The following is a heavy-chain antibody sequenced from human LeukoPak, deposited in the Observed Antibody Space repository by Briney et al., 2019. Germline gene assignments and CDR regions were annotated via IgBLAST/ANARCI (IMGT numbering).Heavy chain of an antibody. Sequence: SETLSLTCTVSGGSISSHYWSWIRQPAGKGLEWIGRIYTSGSTNYNPSLKSRVTMSVDTSKNQFSLKLSSVTAADTAVYYCARQGSTLRDYFDYWGQGTLVTVSS. D-gene: IGHD3-10*01. CDR2: IYTSGST. CDR1: GGSISSHY. CDR3: ARQGSTLRDYFDY. J-gene: IGHJ4*02. V-gene: IGHV4-4*07.